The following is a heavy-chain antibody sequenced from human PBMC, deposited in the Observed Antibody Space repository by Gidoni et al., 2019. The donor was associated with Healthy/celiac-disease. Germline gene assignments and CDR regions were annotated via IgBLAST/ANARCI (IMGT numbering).Heavy chain of an antibody. Sequence: QVQLVESGGGVVQPGRSLRLSCAASGFTFSSYGMHWVRQAPGKGLEWVAVIWYDGSNKYYADSVKGRFTISRDNSKNTLYLQMNSLRAEDTAVYYCARDQGIVVVPAASPHYYYGMDVWGQGTTVTVSS. V-gene: IGHV3-33*01. CDR3: ARDQGIVVVPAASPHYYYGMDV. D-gene: IGHD2-2*01. J-gene: IGHJ6*02. CDR1: GFTFSSYG. CDR2: IWYDGSNK.